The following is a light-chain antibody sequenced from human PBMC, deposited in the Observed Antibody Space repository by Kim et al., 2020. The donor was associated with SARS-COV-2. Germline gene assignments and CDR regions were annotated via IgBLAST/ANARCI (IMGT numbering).Light chain of an antibody. CDR3: QAWDSSTEV. Sequence: SYELTQPPSVSVSPLPTASITCSGDKLGDKYACWYQQKPGQSPVLVIYQDSKRPSGIPERFSGSNSGNTATLTISGTQAMDEADYYCQAWDSSTEVFGTGTKVTVL. CDR1: KLGDKY. J-gene: IGLJ1*01. CDR2: QDS. V-gene: IGLV3-1*01.